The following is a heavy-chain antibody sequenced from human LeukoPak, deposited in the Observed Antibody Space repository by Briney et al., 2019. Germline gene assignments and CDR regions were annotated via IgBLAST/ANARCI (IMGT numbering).Heavy chain of an antibody. CDR1: GYTFTSYY. CDR3: ARDKTSYRIAVAGSNYYYYGMDV. J-gene: IGHJ6*02. D-gene: IGHD6-19*01. CDR2: INPSGGST. Sequence: ASVTVSCKASGYTFTSYYMHWVRQAPGQGLEWMGIINPSGGSTSYAQKFQGRVTMTRDTSTSTVYMELSSLRSEDTAVYYCARDKTSYRIAVAGSNYYYYGMDVWGQGTTVTVSS. V-gene: IGHV1-46*01.